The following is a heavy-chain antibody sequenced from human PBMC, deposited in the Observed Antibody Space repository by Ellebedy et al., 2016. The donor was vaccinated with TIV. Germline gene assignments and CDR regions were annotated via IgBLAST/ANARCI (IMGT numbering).Heavy chain of an antibody. CDR1: GGSISGHY. D-gene: IGHD3-3*01. CDR3: AREPYDFWSGYGGYFDF. J-gene: IGHJ4*02. V-gene: IGHV4-59*11. Sequence: MPSETLSLTCTVSGGSISGHYWTWLRQPPGKGLEWIAYIHDSGSTKYNPSLKTRLTLSADPSKNQVSLILSSVTAADTAVYYCAREPYDFWSGYGGYFDFWGPGSLVTVSS. CDR2: IHDSGST.